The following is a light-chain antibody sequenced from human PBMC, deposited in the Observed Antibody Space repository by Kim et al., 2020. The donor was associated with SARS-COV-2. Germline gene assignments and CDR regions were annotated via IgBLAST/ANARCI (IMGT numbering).Light chain of an antibody. Sequence: EIVMTQSPAALSVSPGERATLSCRASQSIIKNLAWYQQKTGQAPRLLISGASTRATGIPARFSGSGSGTEFTLTINSLQSEDFALYYCQQYNSWLITFGQGTRLEIK. CDR1: QSIIKN. CDR3: QQYNSWLIT. CDR2: GAS. V-gene: IGKV3-15*01. J-gene: IGKJ5*01.